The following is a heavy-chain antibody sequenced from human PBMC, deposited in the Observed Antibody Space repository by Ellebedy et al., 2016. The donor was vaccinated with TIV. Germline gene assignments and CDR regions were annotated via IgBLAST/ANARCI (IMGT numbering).Heavy chain of an antibody. J-gene: IGHJ6*04. CDR2: INHSGST. CDR1: GGSFSNYY. Sequence: MPSETLSLTCAVYGGSFSNYYWNWIRQSPGKGLEWIGEINHSGSTNYNPSPKSRVTISVDTSKNQFSLKLSSVTAADTAGYYCASRELRFLEWLMGYYYYGMDVWGKGTTVTVSS. D-gene: IGHD3-3*01. CDR3: ASRELRFLEWLMGYYYYGMDV. V-gene: IGHV4-34*01.